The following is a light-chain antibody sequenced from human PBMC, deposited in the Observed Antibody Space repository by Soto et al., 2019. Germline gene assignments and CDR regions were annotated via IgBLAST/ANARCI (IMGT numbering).Light chain of an antibody. CDR3: QKYNSATRT. Sequence: DIQMTQSPSSLPASVGDRVTITCRASQGISNYLAWYQQKPGKVPKLLIYAASTLQSGAPSRFSGSGSGTDFTLTISSLQPEDGATYYCQKYNSATRTFGQGTKVEIK. CDR1: QGISNY. V-gene: IGKV1-27*01. J-gene: IGKJ1*01. CDR2: AAS.